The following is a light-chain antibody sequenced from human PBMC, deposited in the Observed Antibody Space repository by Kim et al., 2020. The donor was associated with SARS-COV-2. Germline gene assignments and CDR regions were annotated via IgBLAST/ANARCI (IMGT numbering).Light chain of an antibody. J-gene: IGKJ1*01. CDR3: QQYKSYPRT. V-gene: IGKV1D-16*01. Sequence: ASVGDRVTITWRASQGVSNWLAWYQQEPEQAPKSLIYAASNVQSGVPSRFSGSGSGTDFTLTISRLQPEDSATYCCQQYKSYPRTFGQGTKVDIK. CDR2: AAS. CDR1: QGVSNW.